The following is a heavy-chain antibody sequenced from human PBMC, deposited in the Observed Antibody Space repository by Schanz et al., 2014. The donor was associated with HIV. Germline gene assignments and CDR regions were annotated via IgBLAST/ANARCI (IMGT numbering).Heavy chain of an antibody. CDR3: TKEVPPDV. Sequence: QVQLVESGGGVVQPGRSLRLACAASGFTFSSDGMHWVRQAPGKGLEWVAVIWHDGSKKFYVDSVKGRFTISRDNSKSTLYLQMNSLRAEDTAVYYCTKEVPPDVWGQGTTVTVSS. J-gene: IGHJ6*02. D-gene: IGHD1-1*01. V-gene: IGHV3-33*06. CDR1: GFTFSSDG. CDR2: IWHDGSKK.